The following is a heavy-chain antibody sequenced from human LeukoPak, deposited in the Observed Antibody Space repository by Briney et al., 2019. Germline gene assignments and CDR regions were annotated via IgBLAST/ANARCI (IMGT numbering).Heavy chain of an antibody. J-gene: IGHJ4*02. V-gene: IGHV1-18*01. CDR1: GGTFSSYA. CDR3: ARDLWVDTAMVSPKLPFDY. Sequence: GASVKVSCKASGGTFSSYAISRVRQAPGQGLEWMGWISAYNGNTNYAQKLQGRVTMTTDTSTSTAYMELRSLRSDDTAVYYCARDLWVDTAMVSPKLPFDYWGQGTLVTVSS. CDR2: ISAYNGNT. D-gene: IGHD5-18*01.